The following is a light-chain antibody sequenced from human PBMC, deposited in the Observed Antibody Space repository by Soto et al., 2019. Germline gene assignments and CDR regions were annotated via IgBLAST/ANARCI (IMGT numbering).Light chain of an antibody. V-gene: IGKV1-5*01. Sequence: DIQMTQSPSTLSASVGDRVTITCRASQSISSWLAWYQQKPGKAPKLLIYDASSLESGVPSRFSGSGSETEFTLTISSLQPDDFATYSCQQYNSYSLRAFGQGTKVEIK. CDR2: DAS. J-gene: IGKJ1*01. CDR1: QSISSW. CDR3: QQYNSYSLRA.